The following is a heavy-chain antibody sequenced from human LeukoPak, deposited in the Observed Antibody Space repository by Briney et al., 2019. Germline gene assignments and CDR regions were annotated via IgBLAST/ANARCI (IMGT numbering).Heavy chain of an antibody. Sequence: SETLSLTCSVSGDSIRNYVGSWIRQPPGKGLEWIADIYSSGSTNSNPSLNSRITMSLDTSKNQFSLKVSSVAAADTAVYYCARASPIVVVPPAATSFDYWGQGTLVTVSS. CDR1: GDSIRNYV. D-gene: IGHD2-2*01. J-gene: IGHJ4*02. CDR2: IYSSGST. CDR3: ARASPIVVVPPAATSFDY. V-gene: IGHV4-59*01.